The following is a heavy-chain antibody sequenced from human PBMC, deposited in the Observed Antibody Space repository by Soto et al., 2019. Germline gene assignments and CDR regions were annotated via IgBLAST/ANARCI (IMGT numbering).Heavy chain of an antibody. CDR2: MNPNNGNT. D-gene: IGHD3-10*01. V-gene: IGHV1-8*02. CDR3: ASSPVWFGESRFDP. J-gene: IGHJ5*02. CDR1: GYTFSSYG. Sequence: ASVKVSCKASGYTFSSYGISWVRQAPGQGLEWMGWMNPNNGNTGYAQRFQGRVTMTRNTSISTAYMELSGLRSEDTAVYYCASSPVWFGESRFDPWGQGTLVTVSS.